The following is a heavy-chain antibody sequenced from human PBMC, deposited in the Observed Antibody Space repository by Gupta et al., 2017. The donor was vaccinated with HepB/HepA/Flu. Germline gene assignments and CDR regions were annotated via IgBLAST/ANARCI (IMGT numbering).Heavy chain of an antibody. CDR1: GFTFSDYG. Sequence: QVQLVESGGGVVQPGRSLRLSCAASGFTFSDYGMHWVRQAPGKGLEWVATISYHETYKYYAVSGEGRFTISRDNSKNTLFLQLNSLRPEDTAVYYCAKASDTSGYSAFDQWGQGTLVTVSS. V-gene: IGHV3-30*18. CDR2: ISYHETYK. CDR3: AKASDTSGYSAFDQ. J-gene: IGHJ4*02. D-gene: IGHD3-22*01.